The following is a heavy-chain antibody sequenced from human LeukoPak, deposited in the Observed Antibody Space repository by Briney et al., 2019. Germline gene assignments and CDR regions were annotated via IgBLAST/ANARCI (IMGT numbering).Heavy chain of an antibody. CDR1: GGSISSSNW. CDR3: ASRSYDSSAYYFDY. J-gene: IGHJ4*02. CDR2: IYHSGST. Sequence: SETLSLTCAVSGGSISSSNWWSWVRQPPGKGLEWIGEIYHSGSTNYNPSLKSRVTISVDKSENQFSLKLSSVTAADTAVYYCASRSYDSSAYYFDYWGQGTLVTVSS. D-gene: IGHD3-22*01. V-gene: IGHV4-4*02.